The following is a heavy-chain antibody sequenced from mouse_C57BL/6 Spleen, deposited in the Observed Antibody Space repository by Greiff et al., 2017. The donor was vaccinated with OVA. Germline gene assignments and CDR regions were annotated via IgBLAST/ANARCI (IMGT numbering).Heavy chain of an antibody. V-gene: IGHV5-4*01. CDR2: ISDGGSYT. J-gene: IGHJ1*03. Sequence: EVQRVESGGGLVKPGGSLKLSCAASGFTFSSYAMSWVRQTPEKRLEWVATISDGGSYTYYPDNVKGRFTISRDNAKNNLYLQMSHLKSEDTAKYYCARASDRYFDVWGTGTTVTVSS. D-gene: IGHD6-1*01. CDR1: GFTFSSYA. CDR3: ARASDRYFDV.